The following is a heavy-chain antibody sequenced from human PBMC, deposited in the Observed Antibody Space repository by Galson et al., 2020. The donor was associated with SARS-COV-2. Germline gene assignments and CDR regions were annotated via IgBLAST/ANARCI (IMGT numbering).Heavy chain of an antibody. D-gene: IGHD6-19*01. CDR1: GYSISSGYY. CDR3: ARDHLTRWLVRGYYFDD. J-gene: IGHJ4*02. Sequence: SETLSLTCTVHGYSISSGYYWGWIRQPPGKRLEWIGSIHHSGSTYYNPSLKRQTTISVDTSKYQFPLKLSSVTAADTAVYYCARDHLTRWLVRGYYFDDWGQGTLVTVSS. V-gene: IGHV4-38-2*02. CDR2: IHHSGST.